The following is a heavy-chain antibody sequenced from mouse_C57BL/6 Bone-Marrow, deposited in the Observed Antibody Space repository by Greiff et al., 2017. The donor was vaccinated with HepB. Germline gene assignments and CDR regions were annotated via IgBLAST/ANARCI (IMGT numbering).Heavy chain of an antibody. J-gene: IGHJ4*01. Sequence: VLLKQSGGGLVQPGESLKLSCESNEYEFPSHDMSWVRKTPEKRLELVASINSDGGSTYYPDTMERRFIISRDNTKKTLYLQMSSLRSEDKALYNCERSDYSYAMDYWGQGTSVTVSS. CDR1: EYEFPSHD. CDR3: ERSDYSYAMDY. V-gene: IGHV5-2*01. CDR2: INSDGGST. D-gene: IGHD1-1*01.